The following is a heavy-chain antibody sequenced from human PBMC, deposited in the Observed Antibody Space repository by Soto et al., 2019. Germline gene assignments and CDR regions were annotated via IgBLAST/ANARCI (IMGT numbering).Heavy chain of an antibody. CDR3: ARVPARYCSGGTCYSNYYYMDV. V-gene: IGHV3-7*01. CDR2: IKQDGSEK. Sequence: GGSLRLSCAASGFSLSSYWMSWVRQAPGKGLEWVANIKQDGSEKYYVDSVKGRFTISRDNARNSLYLQMNSLRAEDTAVYYCARVPARYCSGGTCYSNYYYMDVWGKGTTVTVSS. J-gene: IGHJ6*03. D-gene: IGHD2-15*01. CDR1: GFSLSSYW.